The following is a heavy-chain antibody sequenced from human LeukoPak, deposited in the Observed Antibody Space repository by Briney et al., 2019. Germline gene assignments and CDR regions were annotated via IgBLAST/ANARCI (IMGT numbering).Heavy chain of an antibody. CDR3: ARSKEVVSSGWYYFDY. CDR2: ISSSSSYI. Sequence: GGSLRLSCAASGFTFSSYSMNWVRQAPGKGLEWVSSISSSSSYIYYADSVKGRFTISRDNAKNSLYLQMNSLRAEDTAVYYCARSKEVVSSGWYYFDYWGQGTLVTVSS. CDR1: GFTFSSYS. D-gene: IGHD6-19*01. V-gene: IGHV3-21*01. J-gene: IGHJ4*02.